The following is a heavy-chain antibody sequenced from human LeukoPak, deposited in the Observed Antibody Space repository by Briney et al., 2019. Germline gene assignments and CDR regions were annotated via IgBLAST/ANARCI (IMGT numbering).Heavy chain of an antibody. D-gene: IGHD5-24*01. CDR2: INPSGSKK. J-gene: IGHJ4*02. V-gene: IGHV3-48*03. CDR1: GFIFSSYE. CDR3: ARDGGPDGYNHAFDY. Sequence: GGSLRLSCAASGFIFSSYEMNWFRQAPGKGLEWVSYINPSGSKKYYADSVKGRFTISRDNAKNSLYLQMNSLRAEDTAVYYCARDGGPDGYNHAFDYWGQGSLVTVTS.